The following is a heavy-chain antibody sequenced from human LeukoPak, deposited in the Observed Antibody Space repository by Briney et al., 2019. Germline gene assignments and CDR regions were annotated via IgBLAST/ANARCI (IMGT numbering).Heavy chain of an antibody. CDR3: ARDPPYGDYGGWDY. Sequence: GASVRVSCKVSGYTLTELSMHWVRQAPGKGLEWMGGFDPEDGETIYAQKFQGRVTMTEDTSTDTAYMELSSLRSEDTAVYYCARDPPYGDYGGWDYWGQGTLVTVSS. J-gene: IGHJ4*02. V-gene: IGHV1-24*01. D-gene: IGHD4-17*01. CDR1: GYTLTELS. CDR2: FDPEDGET.